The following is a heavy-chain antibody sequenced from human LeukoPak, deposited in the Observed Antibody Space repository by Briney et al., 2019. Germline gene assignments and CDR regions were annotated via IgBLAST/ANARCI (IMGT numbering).Heavy chain of an antibody. D-gene: IGHD1-7*01. Sequence: GGSLRLSCAASGFTFSSYAMSWVRQAPGKGLEWVSAISGSGGYTFYADSVKGRLTISRDNSKNTLSVQMNSMRAEDPAVYYCAKDSRSWNYLFYYGMDVWGQGTTVTVSS. CDR2: ISGSGGYT. CDR3: AKDSRSWNYLFYYGMDV. J-gene: IGHJ6*02. V-gene: IGHV3-23*01. CDR1: GFTFSSYA.